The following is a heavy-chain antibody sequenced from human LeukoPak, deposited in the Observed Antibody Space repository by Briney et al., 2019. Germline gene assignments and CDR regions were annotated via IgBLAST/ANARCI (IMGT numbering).Heavy chain of an antibody. CDR2: IYSGGST. CDR3: ARTAYSSGWYPLLNYMDV. Sequence: PGGSLRLSCAASGFTVSSNYMSWVRQAPGKGLEWVSVIYSGGSTYYADSVKGRFTISRVNSKNTLYLQMNSLRAEDTAVYYCARTAYSSGWYPLLNYMDVWGKGTTVTVSS. CDR1: GFTVSSNY. J-gene: IGHJ6*03. V-gene: IGHV3-53*01. D-gene: IGHD6-19*01.